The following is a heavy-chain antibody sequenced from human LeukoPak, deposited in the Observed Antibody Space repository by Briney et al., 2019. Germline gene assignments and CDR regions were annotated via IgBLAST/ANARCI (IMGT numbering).Heavy chain of an antibody. D-gene: IGHD6-13*01. CDR3: ARVGGSLKFYFDY. J-gene: IGHJ4*02. V-gene: IGHV3-30*04. CDR2: ISYDGSNK. CDR1: GFTFSSYA. Sequence: GGSLRLSCAASGFTFSSYAMHWVRQAPGKGLEWVAVISYDGSNKYYADSVKGRFTISRDNSKNTLYLQMNSLRAEDTAVYYCARVGGSLKFYFDYWGQGTLVTVSS.